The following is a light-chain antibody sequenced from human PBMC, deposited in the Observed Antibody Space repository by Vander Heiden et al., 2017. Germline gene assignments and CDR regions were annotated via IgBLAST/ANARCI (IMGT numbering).Light chain of an antibody. CDR3: QTWGSGIRV. V-gene: IGLV4-69*01. CDR2: VNSDGGH. CDR1: GGHTTYA. Sequence: QAVLTQSPSASASLGASVNLTCTLSGGHTTYAIEWHRKQSEKGPRFLMKVNSDGGHTKGDGIPDRCSGSTSGSERYLTISSLQSDDEADYYCQTWGSGIRVFGGGTKLTVL. J-gene: IGLJ3*02.